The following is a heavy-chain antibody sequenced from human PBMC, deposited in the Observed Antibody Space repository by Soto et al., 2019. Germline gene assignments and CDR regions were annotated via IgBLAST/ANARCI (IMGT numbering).Heavy chain of an antibody. D-gene: IGHD1-26*01. CDR3: VKDISSIWEGNGFDP. CDR2: ISWNSHTI. V-gene: IGHV3-9*01. Sequence: EVQLVESGGGLVQPGRSLRLSCAASGFTVDDYAMHWVRQAPGKGLEWVSGISWNSHTIGYADSVKGRFTISRDNTKHSLYLQMNSLRAEDTALYYCVKDISSIWEGNGFDPWGQGPLVTVFS. J-gene: IGHJ5*02. CDR1: GFTVDDYA.